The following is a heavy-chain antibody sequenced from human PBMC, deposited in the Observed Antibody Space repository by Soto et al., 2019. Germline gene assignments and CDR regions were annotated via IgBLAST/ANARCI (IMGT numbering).Heavy chain of an antibody. D-gene: IGHD6-13*01. CDR2: IKQDGSEK. V-gene: IGHV3-7*01. CDR3: ARPGYSSSWYFDY. Sequence: GGSLRLSCAASGFTFSSYWMSWVRQAPGKGLEWVANIKQDGSEKYYVDSVKGRFTISRDNAKNSLYLQMNSLRAEDTAVYYCARPGYSSSWYFDYWGQGTLATVSS. J-gene: IGHJ4*02. CDR1: GFTFSSYW.